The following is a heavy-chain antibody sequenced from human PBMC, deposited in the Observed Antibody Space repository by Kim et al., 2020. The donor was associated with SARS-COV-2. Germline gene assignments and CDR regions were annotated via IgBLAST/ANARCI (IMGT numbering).Heavy chain of an antibody. CDR3: TTADHEDYSNY. CDR2: VKSQNNGGTT. D-gene: IGHD4-4*01. CDR1: GFTFSNAW. Sequence: GGSLRLSCAASGFTFSNAWMSWVRQAPGKGLEWVGRVKSQNNGGTTAYTAPVKGRFTISRHDSTNTLYLQMDSLKTEDTAVYYFTTADHEDYSNYWGQGT. V-gene: IGHV3-15*01. J-gene: IGHJ4*02.